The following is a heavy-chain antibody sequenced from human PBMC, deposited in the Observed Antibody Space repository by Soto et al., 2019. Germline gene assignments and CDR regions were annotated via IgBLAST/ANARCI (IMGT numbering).Heavy chain of an antibody. CDR3: AKDQGFLEWIPQRGLDV. D-gene: IGHD3-3*01. CDR1: GFTFRKYV. J-gene: IGHJ6*02. V-gene: IGHV3-23*01. CDR2: LSSTGGST. Sequence: EVQLLETGGGLAQPGGSLRLSCEVSGFTFRKYVMTWVRQAPGKGLEWVSSLSSTGGSTYYADSVKGRFTVSRDNSKITLFLQMNSLRAEDTAIYYCAKDQGFLEWIPQRGLDVWRPGTTVAVSS.